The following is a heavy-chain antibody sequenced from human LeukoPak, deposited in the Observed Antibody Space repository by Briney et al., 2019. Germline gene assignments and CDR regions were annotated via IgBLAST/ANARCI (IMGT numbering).Heavy chain of an antibody. CDR2: VNHSGST. J-gene: IGHJ4*02. V-gene: IGHV4-34*01. D-gene: IGHD3-10*01. CDR3: ARGRKLLWFGEFYDY. CDR1: GGSFSGYY. Sequence: SETLSLTCAVYGGSFSGYYWSWIRQPPGKGLEWIGEVNHSGSTNYNPSLKSRVTISVDTSKNQFSLKLSSVTAADTAVYYCARGRKLLWFGEFYDYWGQGTLVTVSS.